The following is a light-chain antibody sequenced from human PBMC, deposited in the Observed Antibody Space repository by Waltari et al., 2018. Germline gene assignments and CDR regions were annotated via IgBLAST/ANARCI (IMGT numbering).Light chain of an antibody. Sequence: DIQMTQSPSSLSASVGDRVTITFRASQNISNYLIWYHQKPGKAPKFLMFGASSLQSGVPSRFSGSGSGTDFTLTISSLQPEDFATYYCQQSYSTPRTFGQGTKVEI. V-gene: IGKV1-39*01. CDR2: GAS. CDR1: QNISNY. CDR3: QQSYSTPRT. J-gene: IGKJ1*01.